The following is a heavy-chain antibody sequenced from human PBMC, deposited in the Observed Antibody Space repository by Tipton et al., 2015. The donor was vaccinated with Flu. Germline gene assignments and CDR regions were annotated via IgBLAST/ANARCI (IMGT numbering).Heavy chain of an antibody. D-gene: IGHD3-22*01. V-gene: IGHV1-69*01. CDR3: ASVRITMIVVGYYYYYMDV. Sequence: QVQLVQSGAEVKKPGSSVKVSCKASGGTFSSYAISWVRQAPGQGLEWMGGIIPIFGTANYAQKFQGRVTITADESTSTAYMELSSLRSEDTAVYYCASVRITMIVVGYYYYYMDVWGKGTTVTVSS. J-gene: IGHJ6*03. CDR1: GGTFSSYA. CDR2: IIPIFGTA.